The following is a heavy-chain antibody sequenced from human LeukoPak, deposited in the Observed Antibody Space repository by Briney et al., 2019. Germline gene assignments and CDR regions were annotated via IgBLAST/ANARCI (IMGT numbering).Heavy chain of an antibody. Sequence: GASVKVSCKASGYTFTSYGISWVRQAPGKGLQWVSVIIGSGSSTYYADSVKGRFTISRDNARNTLYLQMNSLRAEDTAVYYCARWYYYETSGLYYGSFDNWGQGTLVTVSS. CDR2: IIGSGSST. CDR3: ARWYYYETSGLYYGSFDN. V-gene: IGHV3-23*01. D-gene: IGHD3-22*01. CDR1: GYTFTSYG. J-gene: IGHJ5*02.